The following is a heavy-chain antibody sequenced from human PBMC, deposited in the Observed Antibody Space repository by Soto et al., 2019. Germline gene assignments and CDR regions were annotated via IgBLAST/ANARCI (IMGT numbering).Heavy chain of an antibody. J-gene: IGHJ4*02. CDR1: GFTFSSYG. V-gene: IGHV3-30*18. Sequence: GGSXRLSCAASGFTFSSYGMHWVRQAPGKGLEWVAVISYDGSNKYYADSVKGRFTISRDNSKNTLYLQMNSLRAEDTAVYYCAKDHMGPYYDILTGLFDYWGQGTLVTVSS. CDR3: AKDHMGPYYDILTGLFDY. D-gene: IGHD3-9*01. CDR2: ISYDGSNK.